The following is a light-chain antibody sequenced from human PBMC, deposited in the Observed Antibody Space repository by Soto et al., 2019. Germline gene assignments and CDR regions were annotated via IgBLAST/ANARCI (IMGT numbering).Light chain of an antibody. Sequence: EIVMTQSPATLSVSPGGRATLSCRASQSISDTLAWYQQKPGQAPRLLIFGASTRATGIPDRFSGSGAGAYFNLTISRLEPADFGVYYCQQYGSSHTFGQGTRLEIK. CDR1: QSISDT. CDR2: GAS. J-gene: IGKJ5*01. V-gene: IGKV3D-15*01. CDR3: QQYGSSHT.